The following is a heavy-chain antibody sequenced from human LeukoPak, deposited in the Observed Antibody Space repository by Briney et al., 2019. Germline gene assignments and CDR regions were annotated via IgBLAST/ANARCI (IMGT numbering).Heavy chain of an antibody. CDR3: ARDREGVAGTYGNYFDH. J-gene: IGHJ4*02. CDR1: GFTFSSYS. Sequence: PGGSLRLSCAASGFTFSSYSMNWVRQAPGKGLEWVSSISTSSSYIYYADSVKGRFTISRDNAKSSLYLQMDSLRAEDTAVYYCARDREGVAGTYGNYFDHWGQGTLVTVSS. CDR2: ISTSSSYI. D-gene: IGHD6-19*01. V-gene: IGHV3-21*01.